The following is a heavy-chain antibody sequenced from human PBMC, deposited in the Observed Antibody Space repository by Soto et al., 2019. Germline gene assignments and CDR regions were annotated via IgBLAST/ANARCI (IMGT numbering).Heavy chain of an antibody. J-gene: IGHJ5*02. Sequence: SETLSLTCAVSGGSISSGDWCWGWVRRAPGKGLEWVGEIYYSGSTTYNPSLKSRVTISADKSENQFSLRLSSVTAADTAVYYCARQWGGYCSGGSCYSDSWFDPWGQGTLVTVSS. CDR3: ARQWGGYCSGGSCYSDSWFDP. CDR1: GGSISSGDW. CDR2: IYYSGST. V-gene: IGHV4-4*02. D-gene: IGHD2-15*01.